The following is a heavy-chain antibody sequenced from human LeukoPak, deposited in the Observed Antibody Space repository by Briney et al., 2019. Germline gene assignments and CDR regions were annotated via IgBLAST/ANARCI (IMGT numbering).Heavy chain of an antibody. CDR3: AKDFTDSRSSGGVFDI. J-gene: IGHJ3*02. V-gene: IGHV3-9*01. CDR1: GFTFDDYA. D-gene: IGHD6-6*01. CDR2: TRWNSGSI. Sequence: GPSLRLSCAASGFTFDDYATHWVRQDPGKGLGWVSGTRWNSGSIGYADSVKGRFTSSRDNAKSSLYLQMNSLRAEHTALYYCAKDFTDSRSSGGVFDIWGQGTMVTVSS.